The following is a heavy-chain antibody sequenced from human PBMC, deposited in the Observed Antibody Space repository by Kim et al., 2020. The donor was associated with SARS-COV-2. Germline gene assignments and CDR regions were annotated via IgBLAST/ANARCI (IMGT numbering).Heavy chain of an antibody. CDR2: ISGSGGST. J-gene: IGHJ4*02. CDR3: AKRVGAPSDFFDY. D-gene: IGHD1-26*01. V-gene: IGHV3-23*01. Sequence: GGSLRLSCAASGFTFSSYAMSWVRQAPGKGLEWVSAISGSGGSTYYADSVKGRFTISRDNSKNTLYLQMYSLRAEDTAVYYCAKRVGAPSDFFDYWGQGTLVTVSS. CDR1: GFTFSSYA.